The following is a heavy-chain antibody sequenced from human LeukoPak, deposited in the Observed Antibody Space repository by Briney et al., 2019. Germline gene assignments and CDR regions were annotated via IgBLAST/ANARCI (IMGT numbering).Heavy chain of an antibody. Sequence: GESLRISCKGSGYSFTTYWISWVRQMPGKGLEWMGWIDPSDSYTSYSPSFQGHVTITADKSISTAYLQWSSLKASDTAMYYCARRLGSGSYYNHDAFDIWGQGTMVTVSS. CDR2: IDPSDSYT. V-gene: IGHV5-10-1*01. CDR1: GYSFTTYW. D-gene: IGHD3-10*01. CDR3: ARRLGSGSYYNHDAFDI. J-gene: IGHJ3*02.